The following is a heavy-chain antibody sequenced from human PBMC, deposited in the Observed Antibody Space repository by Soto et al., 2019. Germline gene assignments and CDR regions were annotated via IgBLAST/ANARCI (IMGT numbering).Heavy chain of an antibody. CDR2: IIRSAGNT. J-gene: IGHJ3*02. V-gene: IGHV3-21*01. CDR3: ARDQVPGLDAFDI. Sequence: PVGSLRLSWAASGFTFSSYSMNWVRQAPGKGLEWVSSIIRSAGNTYYADSVKGRFTISRDNAKNSMYLQMNSLRAEDTAVYYCARDQVPGLDAFDIWGQGTMVTVS. CDR1: GFTFSSYS.